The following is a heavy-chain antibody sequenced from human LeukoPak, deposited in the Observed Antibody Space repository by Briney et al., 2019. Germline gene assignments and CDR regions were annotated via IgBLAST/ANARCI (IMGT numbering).Heavy chain of an antibody. D-gene: IGHD4-23*01. CDR2: ISSSSSYI. CDR1: GFTFSSYS. V-gene: IGHV3-21*01. Sequence: PGGSLRLSCAASGFTFSSYSMNWVRQAPGKGLEWVSSISSSSSYIYYADSVKGRFTISRDNAKNSLYLQMNSLRAEDTAVYYCARVPGDYGGNGGDYWGQGTLVTVSS. J-gene: IGHJ4*02. CDR3: ARVPGDYGGNGGDY.